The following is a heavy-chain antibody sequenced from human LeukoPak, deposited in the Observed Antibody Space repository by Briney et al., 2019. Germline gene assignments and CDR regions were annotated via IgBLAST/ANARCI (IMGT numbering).Heavy chain of an antibody. CDR2: IYSGGSI. CDR3: ARPPYGGVDY. Sequence: GGSLRLSCAASGLTVSSYMSWVRPAPGKGLEWVSVIYSGGSIYYADSVKGRFTISRDKSKNTLYLQMNSLRAEDTAVYYCARPPYGGVDYWGQGTLVTVSS. D-gene: IGHD4-23*01. CDR1: GLTVSSY. J-gene: IGHJ4*02. V-gene: IGHV3-66*04.